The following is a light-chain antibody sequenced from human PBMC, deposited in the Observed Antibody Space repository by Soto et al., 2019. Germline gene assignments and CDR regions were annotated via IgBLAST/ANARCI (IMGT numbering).Light chain of an antibody. V-gene: IGLV1-44*01. CDR1: SSNIGGNT. CDR2: SYD. CDR3: AAWNASLNGYV. J-gene: IGLJ1*01. Sequence: QSVLTQPPSASGTPGQRVTISCSTRSSNIGGNTVNWYQQVPGTAPKLLIYSYDQRPSGVPDRFSGSKSGTSASLAISGLQSEDEADYYCAAWNASLNGYVFGTGTKVTVL.